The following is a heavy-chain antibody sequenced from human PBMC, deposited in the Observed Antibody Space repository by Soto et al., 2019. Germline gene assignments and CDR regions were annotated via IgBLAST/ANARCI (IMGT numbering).Heavy chain of an antibody. CDR1: GGSISSYY. V-gene: IGHV4-59*07. D-gene: IGHD3-3*01. J-gene: IGHJ6*02. Sequence: SDTLSLTCTVSGGSISSYYWSWIRQPPGKGLEWIGYIYYSGSTNYNPSLKSRVTISVDTSKNQFSLKLSSVTAADTAVYYCARGPYDSPSIYYYYYGMDVWGQGTTVTVSS. CDR3: ARGPYDSPSIYYYYYGMDV. CDR2: IYYSGST.